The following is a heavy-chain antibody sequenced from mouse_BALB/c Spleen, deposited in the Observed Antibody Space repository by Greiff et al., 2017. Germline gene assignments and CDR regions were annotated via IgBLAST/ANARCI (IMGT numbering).Heavy chain of an antibody. CDR3: ARLITTVIAEDY. CDR1: GYTFTSYW. J-gene: IGHJ2*01. V-gene: IGHV1-87*01. D-gene: IGHD1-1*01. Sequence: VQLQQSGAELARPGASVKLSCKASGYTFTSYWMQWVKQRPGQGLEWIGAIYPGDGDTRYTQKFKGKATLTADKSSSTAYMQLSSLASEDSAVYYCARLITTVIAEDYWGQGTTLTVSS. CDR2: IYPGDGDT.